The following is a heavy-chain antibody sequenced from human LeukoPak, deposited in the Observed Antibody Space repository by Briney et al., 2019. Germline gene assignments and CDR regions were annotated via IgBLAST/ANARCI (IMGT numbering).Heavy chain of an antibody. J-gene: IGHJ3*02. CDR3: ARDLTQDDAFDI. V-gene: IGHV1-18*04. Sequence: ASVTVSCKASGYTFTSYGISWVRQAPGQGLEWMGWISAYNGNTNYAQKLQGRVTMTTDTSTSTAYMELRSLRSDDTAVYYCARDLTQDDAFDIWGQGTMVTVSS. D-gene: IGHD2-21*02. CDR2: ISAYNGNT. CDR1: GYTFTSYG.